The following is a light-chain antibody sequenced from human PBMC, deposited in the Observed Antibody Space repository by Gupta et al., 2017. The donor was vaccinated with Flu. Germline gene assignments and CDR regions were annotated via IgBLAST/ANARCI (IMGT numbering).Light chain of an antibody. CDR2: GAS. CDR1: QDIGPS. Sequence: PSSLSPSIGDSVTFSCRASQDIGPSVAWFHQGPGKAPKSLISGASNLQSGVPSRFSGRRAGTDFSLTIRGLQPEDFATYYCQKYNVYPLTFGQETRL. CDR3: QKYNVYPLT. V-gene: IGKV1-16*01. J-gene: IGKJ5*01.